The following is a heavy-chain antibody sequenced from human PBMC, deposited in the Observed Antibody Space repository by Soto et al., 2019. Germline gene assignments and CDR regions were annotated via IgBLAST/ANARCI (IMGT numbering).Heavy chain of an antibody. CDR2: FDPEDGET. V-gene: IGHV1-24*01. CDR1: GYTLTELS. J-gene: IGHJ4*02. D-gene: IGHD1-26*01. Sequence: SGKVCCKVSGYTLTELSMHWVRQAPGKGLEWMGGFDPEDGETIYAQKFQGRVTMTEDTSTDTAYMELSSLRSEDTAVYYCATESFGSLGAYFDYWGQGTLVTVSS. CDR3: ATESFGSLGAYFDY.